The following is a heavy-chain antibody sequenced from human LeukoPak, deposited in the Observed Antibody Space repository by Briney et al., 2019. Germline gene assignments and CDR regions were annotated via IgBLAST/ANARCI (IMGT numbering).Heavy chain of an antibody. D-gene: IGHD1-7*01. CDR1: GFTFSDYY. Sequence: GGSLRLSCAASGFTFSDYYMSWIRQAPGKGLEWVSYISSSGSTIYYADSVKGRFTIPRDNAKNSLYLQMNSLRAEDTAVYYCARDWGMELELQIRFDYWGQGTLVTVSS. CDR3: ARDWGMELELQIRFDY. CDR2: ISSSGSTI. V-gene: IGHV3-11*04. J-gene: IGHJ4*02.